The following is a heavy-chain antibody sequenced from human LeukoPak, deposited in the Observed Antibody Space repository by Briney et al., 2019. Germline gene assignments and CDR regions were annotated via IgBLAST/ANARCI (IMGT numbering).Heavy chain of an antibody. CDR2: IYSGGST. D-gene: IGHD3-10*01. CDR1: GFTVSSNY. CDR3: AKSYLWFGELSHFDY. J-gene: IGHJ4*02. Sequence: GGSLRLSCAASGFTVSSNYMSWVRQAPGKGLEWVSVIYSGGSTYYADSVKGRFTISRDNSKNTLYLQMNSLRAEDTAVYYCAKSYLWFGELSHFDYWGQGTLVTVSS. V-gene: IGHV3-53*05.